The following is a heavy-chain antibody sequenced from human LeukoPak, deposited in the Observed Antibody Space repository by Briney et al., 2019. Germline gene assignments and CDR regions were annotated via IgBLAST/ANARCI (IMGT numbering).Heavy chain of an antibody. Sequence: GESLKISCKGSGYSFTSYWIGWVRQMPGKGLEWMGIIYPGDSDNRYSPSFQGQVTISADKSISTAYLQWSSLKASDTAMYYCATSLTPGYSSGWYPYYFDYWGQGTLVTVSS. J-gene: IGHJ4*02. V-gene: IGHV5-51*01. D-gene: IGHD6-19*01. CDR2: IYPGDSDN. CDR3: ATSLTPGYSSGWYPYYFDY. CDR1: GYSFTSYW.